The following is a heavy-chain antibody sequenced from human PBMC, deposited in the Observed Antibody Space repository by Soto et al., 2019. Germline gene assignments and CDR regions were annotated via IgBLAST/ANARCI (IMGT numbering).Heavy chain of an antibody. CDR1: GYNFAEPW. V-gene: IGHV5-51*01. Sequence: GESLKISCKGFGYNFAEPWIGWVRQMPGKGLEWMGNIYPGDSETRNGPSFQGQVTISADKSISTAYLQWSSLNASDTAIYYCARPLGPGAFEIWGQGTMVTVSS. CDR2: IYPGDSET. J-gene: IGHJ3*02. CDR3: ARPLGPGAFEI.